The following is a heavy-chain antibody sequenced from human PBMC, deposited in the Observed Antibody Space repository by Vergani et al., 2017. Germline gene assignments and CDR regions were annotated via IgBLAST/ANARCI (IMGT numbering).Heavy chain of an antibody. V-gene: IGHV4-39*01. D-gene: IGHD3/OR15-3a*01. CDR2: IYYSGST. CDR1: GASIRSSNYY. Sequence: QLQLQESGPGLVKPSATLSLSCSVSGASIRSSNYYWGWIRQPPGKGLEWIASIYYSGSTYYKPSLKSRVTISVDTSKNQFSLKLSSVTAADTAVYYCARGETRTDWFDPWGQGTLVTVSS. J-gene: IGHJ5*02. CDR3: ARGETRTDWFDP.